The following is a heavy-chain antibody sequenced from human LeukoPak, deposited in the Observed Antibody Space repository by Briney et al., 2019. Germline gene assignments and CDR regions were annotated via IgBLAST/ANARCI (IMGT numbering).Heavy chain of an antibody. CDR1: GGTFSSYA. CDR2: IIPIFGTA. CDR3: AKTQNWNYDYYYGMDV. D-gene: IGHD1-7*01. V-gene: IGHV1-69*13. Sequence: ASVKVSCKASGGTFSSYAISWVRQAPGQGLEWMGGIIPIFGTANYAQKFQGRVTITADESTSTAYMELSSLRSEDTAVYYCAKTQNWNYDYYYGMDVWGQGTTVTASS. J-gene: IGHJ6*02.